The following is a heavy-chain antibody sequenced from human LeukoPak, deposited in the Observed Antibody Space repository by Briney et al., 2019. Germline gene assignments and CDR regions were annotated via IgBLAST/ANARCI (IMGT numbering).Heavy chain of an antibody. J-gene: IGHJ4*02. CDR2: INPNSGGT. D-gene: IGHD3-22*01. Sequence: VASVKVSCKASGYTFTGYYMHWVRQAPGQGLEWMGWINPNSGGTNYAQKFQGRVTMTRDTSISTAYMELSRLRSDDTAVYYCARVPARITMIVVVISSYFDYWGQGTLVTVSS. CDR3: ARVPARITMIVVVISSYFDY. CDR1: GYTFTGYY. V-gene: IGHV1-2*02.